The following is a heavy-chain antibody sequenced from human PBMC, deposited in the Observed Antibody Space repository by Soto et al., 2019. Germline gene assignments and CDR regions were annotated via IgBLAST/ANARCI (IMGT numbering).Heavy chain of an antibody. V-gene: IGHV2-5*02. CDR2: IYWDDDK. CDR3: AHKGPEDWPLDY. CDR1: GFSLSTSGVG. Sequence: SGPTLVNPTQTLTLTCTFSGFSLSTSGVGVGWIRQSPGKALEWLAVIYWDDDKRYSPSLKGRLSITKDTSKNQVVLTMTNMDPVDTATYYCAHKGPEDWPLDYWGQGTLVTVSS. D-gene: IGHD3-9*01. J-gene: IGHJ4*02.